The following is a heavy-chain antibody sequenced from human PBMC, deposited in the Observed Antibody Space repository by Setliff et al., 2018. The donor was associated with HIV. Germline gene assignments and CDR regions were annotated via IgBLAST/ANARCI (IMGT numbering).Heavy chain of an antibody. Sequence: PGGSLRLSCEASGFTFDDYAMHWVRQGPGKGLEWVSGISWNSGSIGYADSVKGRFTISRDNAKNSLYLQMNSLRAEDTAVYYCARKTAYYYGSGTYYKFDYWGQGTLVTVSS. CDR3: ARKTAYYYGSGTYYKFDY. V-gene: IGHV3-9*01. CDR2: ISWNSGSI. D-gene: IGHD3-10*01. CDR1: GFTFDDYA. J-gene: IGHJ4*02.